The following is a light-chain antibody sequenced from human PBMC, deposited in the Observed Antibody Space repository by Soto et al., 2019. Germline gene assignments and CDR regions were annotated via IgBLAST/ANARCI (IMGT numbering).Light chain of an antibody. Sequence: QMTQSHSTLSGSVGDRVTITCRASQTISSWLAWYQQKPGKAPKLLIYKASTLKSGVPSRFSGSGSGTESTLTISFLQPDDFATYYCQHYDSYSEAFGQRAKADVK. CDR2: KAS. V-gene: IGKV1-5*03. CDR1: QTISSW. J-gene: IGKJ1*01. CDR3: QHYDSYSEA.